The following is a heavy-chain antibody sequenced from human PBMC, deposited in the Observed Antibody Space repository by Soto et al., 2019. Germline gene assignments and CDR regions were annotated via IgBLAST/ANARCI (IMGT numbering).Heavy chain of an antibody. D-gene: IGHD5-18*01. Sequence: QVQLVESGGGVVQPGRSLRLSCAASGFTFSSYAMHWVRQAQGKGLDGVALISSDELNNLYADSVKGRFTISRDNSKNTVYLQMDSLRVEDTGPYDCAKAKGRGYSSGYDSWGQGTRVTVST. V-gene: IGHV3-30-3*01. CDR1: GFTFSSYA. CDR2: ISSDELNN. CDR3: AKAKGRGYSSGYDS. J-gene: IGHJ5*01.